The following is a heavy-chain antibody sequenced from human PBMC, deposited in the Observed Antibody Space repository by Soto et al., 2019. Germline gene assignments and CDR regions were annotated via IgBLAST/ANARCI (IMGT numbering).Heavy chain of an antibody. CDR2: INHSGST. CDR3: ARGVGYCSGGSCIDAFDI. Sequence: PSETLSLTCAVYGGSFSGYYWSWIRQPQGKGLDWIGEINHSGSTNYNPSLKSRVTISVDTSKNQFSLKLSSVTAADTAVYYCARGVGYCSGGSCIDAFDIWGQGTMVT. D-gene: IGHD2-15*01. V-gene: IGHV4-34*01. J-gene: IGHJ3*02. CDR1: GGSFSGYY.